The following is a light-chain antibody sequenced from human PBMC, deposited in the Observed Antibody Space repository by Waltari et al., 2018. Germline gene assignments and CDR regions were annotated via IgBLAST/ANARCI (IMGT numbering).Light chain of an antibody. V-gene: IGLV7-43*01. CDR1: TGAVTSSFY. Sequence: QAVVTQEPALTVSPGGTVTLTCASSTGAVTSSFYPSWFQHKPAQAPRALIYITTHKHSWTPARFSGSLLGGKAALTLSGVQPEDEAEYYCLLHYDGPWVFGRGTKLTVL. CDR2: ITT. J-gene: IGLJ3*02. CDR3: LLHYDGPWV.